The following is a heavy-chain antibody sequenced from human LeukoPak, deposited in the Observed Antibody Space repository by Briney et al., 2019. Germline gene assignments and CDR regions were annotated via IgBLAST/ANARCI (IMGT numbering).Heavy chain of an antibody. CDR1: GYTFTAYY. CDR3: ATNPAATRGFDN. V-gene: IGHV1-2*02. Sequence: ASVKVSCKASGYTFTAYYMHWLRQAPGPGLEWMGWINPNSGGTKYAQKFQGRVTMTRDTSISTAYMEVSRLRSDDTAVYYCATNPAATRGFDNWGQGTLVTVSS. CDR2: INPNSGGT. J-gene: IGHJ4*02. D-gene: IGHD2-2*01.